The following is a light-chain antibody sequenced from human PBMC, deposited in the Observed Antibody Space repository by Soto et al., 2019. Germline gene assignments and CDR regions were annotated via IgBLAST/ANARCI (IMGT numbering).Light chain of an antibody. Sequence: EIVLTQSPATLSLSPGERATLSCRASQSVDNYLAWYQQKPGQAPRLLIYDVSNRATGTPARFSGSGSGTDFTLSISSLEPEDLAVYYCQQRSNRPRFTFGPGTNVDIK. CDR3: QQRSNRPRFT. CDR2: DVS. V-gene: IGKV3-11*01. J-gene: IGKJ3*01. CDR1: QSVDNY.